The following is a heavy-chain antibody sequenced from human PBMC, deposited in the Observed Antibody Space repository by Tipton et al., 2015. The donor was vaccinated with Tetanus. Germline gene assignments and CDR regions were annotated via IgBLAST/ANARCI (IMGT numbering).Heavy chain of an antibody. CDR2: SWYDGTDQ. CDR1: GFIFSSYG. Sequence: SLRLSCAASGFIFSSYGIHWVRQAPGKGLEWVAVSWYDGTDQYYADSVKGRFTLSRDNSKNTLYLQMNSLRAEDTAVYYCAKALEWYYYYYNGLDVWGQGTAVTVSS. CDR3: AKALEWYYYYYNGLDV. V-gene: IGHV3-33*06. J-gene: IGHJ6*02. D-gene: IGHD3-3*01.